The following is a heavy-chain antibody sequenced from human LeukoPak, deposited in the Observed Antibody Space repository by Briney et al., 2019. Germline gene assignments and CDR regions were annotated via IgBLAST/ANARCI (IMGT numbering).Heavy chain of an antibody. CDR3: ARSYYDSSGYCQFDY. V-gene: IGHV1-2*04. J-gene: IGHJ4*02. CDR1: GYTFTGYY. D-gene: IGHD3-22*01. Sequence: ASVKVSCKASGYTFTGYYMHWVRQAPGQGLEWMGWINPNSGGTNYAQKFQGWVTMTRDTSISTAYMELSRLRSDDTAVYYCARSYYDSSGYCQFDYWGQGTLVTVSS. CDR2: INPNSGGT.